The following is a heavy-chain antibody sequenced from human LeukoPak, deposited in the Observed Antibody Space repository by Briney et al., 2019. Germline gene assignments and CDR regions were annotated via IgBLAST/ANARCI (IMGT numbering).Heavy chain of an antibody. CDR2: INPNSGDT. CDR3: ARGLGWDSGTYLGA. CDR1: GYTFTGYY. V-gene: IGHV1-2*02. Sequence: ASVKVSCNASGYTFTGYYMHWVRHAPGQGLEWMGWINPNSGDTNCAQNFQGRVSMTRDTSISTAYLDLSGLRSDDTALYYCARGLGWDSGTYLGAWGQGTLVTVSS. J-gene: IGHJ5*02. D-gene: IGHD1-26*01.